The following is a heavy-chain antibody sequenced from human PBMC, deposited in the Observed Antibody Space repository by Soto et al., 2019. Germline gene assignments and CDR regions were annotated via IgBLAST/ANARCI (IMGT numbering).Heavy chain of an antibody. CDR3: ARGKGKHRY. CDR1: GVSLTSYY. J-gene: IGHJ4*02. Sequence: PSETLSLTCAVSGVSLTSYYWSWIRQTPGKTLEWIGCIFYNGTTNYNPSLNSRVTISLDMSKNQFSLKLKSVSAEDTALYYCARGKGKHRYWGQGTLVTVSA. V-gene: IGHV4-59*01. CDR2: IFYNGTT. D-gene: IGHD3-10*01.